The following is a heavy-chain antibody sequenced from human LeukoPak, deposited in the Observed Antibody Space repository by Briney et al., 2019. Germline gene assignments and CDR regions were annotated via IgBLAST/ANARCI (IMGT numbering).Heavy chain of an antibody. CDR2: ISHSGST. V-gene: IGHV4-59*12. J-gene: IGHJ5*02. CDR3: ARARNNWFDP. Sequence: PSETLSLTCTVSGGSISNYYWSWIRQPPGKGLEWIGYISHSGSTNYNPSLKSRVTMSVGTSKNQFSLKLSSVTAADTAVYYCARARNNWFDPWGQGTLVTVSS. CDR1: GGSISNYY.